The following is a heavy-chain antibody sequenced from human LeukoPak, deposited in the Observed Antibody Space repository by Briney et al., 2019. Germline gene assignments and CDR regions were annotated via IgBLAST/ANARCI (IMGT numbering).Heavy chain of an antibody. Sequence: ASVKVSCEASGYTFTGYYMHWVRQAPGQGLEWMGWINPNSGGTNYAQKFQGRVTMTRDTSISAAYMELSRLRSDDTAVYYCARIGVQLWVDTPDYWGQGTLVTVSS. CDR3: ARIGVQLWVDTPDY. CDR1: GYTFTGYY. V-gene: IGHV1-2*02. CDR2: INPNSGGT. J-gene: IGHJ4*02. D-gene: IGHD5-18*01.